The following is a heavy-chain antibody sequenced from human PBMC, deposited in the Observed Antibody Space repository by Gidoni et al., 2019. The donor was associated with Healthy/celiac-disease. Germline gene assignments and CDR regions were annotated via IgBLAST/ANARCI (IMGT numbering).Heavy chain of an antibody. Sequence: KPSETLSLTCTVSGGSISSYYWSWIRQPPGKGLEWIGYIYYSGSTNYNPSLKSRVTISVDTSKNQFSLKLSSVTAADTAVYYCARDKLAYYYGSGSFWFDPWGQGTLVTVSS. J-gene: IGHJ5*02. D-gene: IGHD3-10*01. CDR1: GGSISSYY. CDR2: IYYSGST. V-gene: IGHV4-59*01. CDR3: ARDKLAYYYGSGSFWFDP.